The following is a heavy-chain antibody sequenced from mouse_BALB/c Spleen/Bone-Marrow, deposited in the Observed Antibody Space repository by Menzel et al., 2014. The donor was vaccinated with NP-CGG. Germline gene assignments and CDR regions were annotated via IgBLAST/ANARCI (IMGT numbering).Heavy chain of an antibody. CDR1: GFNIKDSY. CDR3: ARGYDEGFAY. J-gene: IGHJ3*01. CDR2: IDPANGNT. D-gene: IGHD2-14*01. V-gene: IGHV14-3*02. Sequence: VQLQQSGAELVKPGASVKLSCTASGFNIKDSYMHWVRQRPEQGLEWIRRIDPANGNTKYDPKFQGKATITADTSSNTAYLQLSSLTSEDTAVYYCARGYDEGFAYWGQGTLVTVSA.